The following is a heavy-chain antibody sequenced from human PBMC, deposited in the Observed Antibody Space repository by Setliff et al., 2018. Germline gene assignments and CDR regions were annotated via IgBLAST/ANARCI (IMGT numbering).Heavy chain of an antibody. CDR1: GYAFITFG. J-gene: IGHJ4*02. Sequence: ASVKVSCKTSGYAFITFGMSWVRQAPGQGLEWMGWISPVYGIANYARKFQGRVTMTADTSTTTAYLELTSLRYDDTAVYYCVSGPGPSVVVAIPFDHWGQGSLVTVSS. D-gene: IGHD3-22*01. V-gene: IGHV1-18*01. CDR3: VSGPGPSVVVAIPFDH. CDR2: ISPVYGIA.